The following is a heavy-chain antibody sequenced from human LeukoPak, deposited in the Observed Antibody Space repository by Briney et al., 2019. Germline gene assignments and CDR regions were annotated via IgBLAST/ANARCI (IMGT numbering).Heavy chain of an antibody. CDR2: IGTAGDT. CDR1: GFTFSSYD. V-gene: IGHV3-13*04. Sequence: PGGSLRLSCAASGFTFSSYDMHWVRQATGKGLEWVSAIGTAGDTYYPGSVKGRFTISRENAKNSLYLQMNSLRAGDTAVYCCARAMAERKYYYYGMDVWGQGTTVTVSS. CDR3: ARAMAERKYYYYGMDV. J-gene: IGHJ6*02. D-gene: IGHD5-24*01.